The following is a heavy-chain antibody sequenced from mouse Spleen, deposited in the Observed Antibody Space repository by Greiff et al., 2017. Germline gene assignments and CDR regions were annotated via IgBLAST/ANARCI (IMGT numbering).Heavy chain of an antibody. V-gene: IGHV5-6-4*01. CDR3: TREVLDY. Sequence: EVKLMESGGGLVKPGGSLKLSCAASGFTFSSYTMSWVRQTPEKRLEWVATISSGGSYTYYPASVKGRFTISRDNAKNTLYLQMSSLKSEDTAMYYCTREVLDYWGQGTTLTVSS. CDR2: ISSGGSYT. CDR1: GFTFSSYT. J-gene: IGHJ2*01.